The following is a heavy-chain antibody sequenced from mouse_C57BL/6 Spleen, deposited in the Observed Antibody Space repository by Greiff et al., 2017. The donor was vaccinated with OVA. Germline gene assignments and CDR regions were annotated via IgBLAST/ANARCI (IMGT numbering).Heavy chain of an antibody. V-gene: IGHV1-22*01. J-gene: IGHJ2*01. D-gene: IGHD1-1*01. CDR1: GYTFTDYN. CDR3: AGSYYGSTLFDC. Sequence: VQLQQSGPELVKPGASVKMSCKASGYTFTDYNMHWVKQSHGKSLEWIGYINPNNGGTSYNQKFKGKATLTVNKSSSTAYMELRSLTSEDSAVYYCAGSYYGSTLFDCWGQGTTLTVSS. CDR2: INPNNGGT.